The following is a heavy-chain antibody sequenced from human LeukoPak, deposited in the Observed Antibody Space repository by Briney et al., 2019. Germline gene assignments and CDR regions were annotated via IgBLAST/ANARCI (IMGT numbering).Heavy chain of an antibody. Sequence: SVEVSCEASGGTFSSYAISWVRQAPGQGLEWMGRIIPILGIANYAQKFQGRVTITADKSTSTAYMELSSLRSEDTAVYYCATYYYDSSGTDAWPYFDYWGQGTLVTVSS. CDR1: GGTFSSYA. J-gene: IGHJ4*02. D-gene: IGHD3-22*01. V-gene: IGHV1-69*04. CDR2: IIPILGIA. CDR3: ATYYYDSSGTDAWPYFDY.